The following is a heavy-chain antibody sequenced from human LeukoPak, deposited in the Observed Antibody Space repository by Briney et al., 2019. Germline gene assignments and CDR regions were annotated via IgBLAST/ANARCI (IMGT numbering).Heavy chain of an antibody. CDR2: ISYDGSNK. J-gene: IGHJ3*02. CDR1: GFTFSSYA. CDR3: AKALTSGWYLDAFNI. Sequence: GGSLRLSCAASGFTFSSYAMHWVRQAPGKGLEWVAVISYDGSNKYYADSVKGRFTISRDNSKNTLFLEMNSLRAEDTAVYYCAKALTSGWYLDAFNIWGQGTMVTVSS. V-gene: IGHV3-30*04. D-gene: IGHD6-19*01.